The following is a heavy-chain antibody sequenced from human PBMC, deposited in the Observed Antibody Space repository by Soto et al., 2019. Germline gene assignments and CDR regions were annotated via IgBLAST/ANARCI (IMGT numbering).Heavy chain of an antibody. CDR2: IWYDGSNK. V-gene: IGHV3-33*01. D-gene: IGHD3-9*01. CDR1: GFTFSSYG. J-gene: IGHJ4*02. Sequence: PGGSLRLSCAASGFTFSSYGMHWVRQAPGKGLEWVAVIWYDGSNKYYADSVKGRFTISRDNSKNTLYLQMNSLRAEDTAVYYCAREPGVLRYFDWLLHPAFDYWGQGTLVTVSS. CDR3: AREPGVLRYFDWLLHPAFDY.